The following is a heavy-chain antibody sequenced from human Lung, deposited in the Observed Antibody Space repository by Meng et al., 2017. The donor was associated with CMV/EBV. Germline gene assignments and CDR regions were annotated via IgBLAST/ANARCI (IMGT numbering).Heavy chain of an antibody. CDR1: GGSITSYY. D-gene: IGHD2-2*01. CDR3: ARDWQGGAVPYGLDV. Sequence: SXTXSLXCTVSGGSITSYYWSWIRQPPGKGLEWIAYMYYSRDASYNPSLRSRITVSVDTSKSQFSLQLSSVTAADTAVYYCARDWQGGAVPYGLDVWGQGTXVTCSS. J-gene: IGHJ6*02. CDR2: MYYSRDA. V-gene: IGHV4-59*01.